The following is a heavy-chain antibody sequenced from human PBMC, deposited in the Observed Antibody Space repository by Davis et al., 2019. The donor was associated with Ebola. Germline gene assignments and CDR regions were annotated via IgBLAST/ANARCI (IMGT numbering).Heavy chain of an antibody. CDR3: AGGFGVVTPDY. Sequence: GSLRLSCAVYGGSFSGYYWGWIRQPPGKGLEWIGTIYYSGSTYYNPSLKSRLTISVDTSKNQFSLKLSSVTAADTAVYYCAGGFGVVTPDYWGQGTLVTVSS. CDR2: IYYSGST. V-gene: IGHV4-34*01. D-gene: IGHD3-3*01. CDR1: GGSFSGYY. J-gene: IGHJ4*02.